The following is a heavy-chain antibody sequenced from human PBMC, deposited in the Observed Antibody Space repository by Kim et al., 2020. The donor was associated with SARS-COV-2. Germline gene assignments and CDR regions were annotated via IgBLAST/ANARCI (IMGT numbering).Heavy chain of an antibody. CDR3: TREDGSGLDP. CDR1: GFTFGDYA. D-gene: IGHD3-10*01. J-gene: IGHJ5*02. CDR2: IRSKAYGGTT. V-gene: IGHV3-49*04. Sequence: GGSLRLSCTASGFTFGDYAMSWVRQAPGKGLEWVGFIRSKAYGGTTEYAASVKGRFTISRDDSKSIAYLQMNSLKTEDTAVYYCTREDGSGLDPWGQGTLFTVSS.